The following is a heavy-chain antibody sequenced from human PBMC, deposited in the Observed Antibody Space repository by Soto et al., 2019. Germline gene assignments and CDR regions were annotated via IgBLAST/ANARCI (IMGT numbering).Heavy chain of an antibody. V-gene: IGHV2-5*02. CDR1: GFSLSTSGVG. D-gene: IGHD3-22*01. Sequence: GPTLVNPTQTLTLTCTFSGFSLSTSGVGVGWIRQPPGKALEWLALIYWDDDKRYSPSLKSRLTITKDTSKNQVVLTMTNMDPVDTATYYCAHSLIGYYYDTSGSNWFDPWGQGTLVTVSS. CDR3: AHSLIGYYYDTSGSNWFDP. CDR2: IYWDDDK. J-gene: IGHJ5*02.